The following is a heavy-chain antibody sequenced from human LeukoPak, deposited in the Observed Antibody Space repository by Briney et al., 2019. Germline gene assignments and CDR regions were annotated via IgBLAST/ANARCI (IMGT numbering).Heavy chain of an antibody. D-gene: IGHD6-19*01. CDR2: INPNSGDT. V-gene: IGHV1-2*02. Sequence: ASVKVSCEASGYTFTDSYIHWVRQAPGQGLEWMGWINPNSGDTNYAQKFQGRVTMTRDTSITTAYMELSRLRSDDTAVYYCARVVAGNWFDPWGQGTLVTVSS. J-gene: IGHJ5*02. CDR1: GYTFTDSY. CDR3: ARVVAGNWFDP.